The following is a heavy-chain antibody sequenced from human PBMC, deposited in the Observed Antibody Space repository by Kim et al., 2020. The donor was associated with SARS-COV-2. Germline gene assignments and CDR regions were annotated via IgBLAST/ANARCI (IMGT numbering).Heavy chain of an antibody. Sequence: YSQKFQGRVTITRDTSASTAYMELSSLRSEDTAVYYCARRQQRGGDWFDPWGQGTLVTVSS. J-gene: IGHJ5*02. D-gene: IGHD6-13*01. V-gene: IGHV1-3*01. CDR3: ARRQQRGGDWFDP.